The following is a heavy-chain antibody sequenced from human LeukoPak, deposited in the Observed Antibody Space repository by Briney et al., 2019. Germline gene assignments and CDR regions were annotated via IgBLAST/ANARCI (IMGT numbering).Heavy chain of an antibody. V-gene: IGHV1-18*04. J-gene: IGHJ3*02. CDR2: ISAYNGNT. CDR1: GYTFTSYG. D-gene: IGHD3-22*01. Sequence: ASVKVSCKASGYTFTSYGISWVRQATGQGLEWMGWISAYNGNTNYAQKLQGRVTMTTDTSTSTAYMELRSLRSGDTAVYCCARGSVVITADAFDIWGQGTMVTVSS. CDR3: ARGSVVITADAFDI.